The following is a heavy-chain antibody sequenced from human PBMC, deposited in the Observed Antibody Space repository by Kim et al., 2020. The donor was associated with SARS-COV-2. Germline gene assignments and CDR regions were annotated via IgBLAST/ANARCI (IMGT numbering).Heavy chain of an antibody. V-gene: IGHV1-3*01. CDR3: ARAPCYSGSYLYNWFDP. D-gene: IGHD1-26*01. Sequence: ASVKVSCKASGYTFTSYAMHWVRQAPGQRLEWMGWINAGNGNTKYSQKFQGRVTITRDTSASTAYMELSSLRSEDTAVYYCARAPCYSGSYLYNWFDPWGQGALVTVSS. J-gene: IGHJ5*02. CDR1: GYTFTSYA. CDR2: INAGNGNT.